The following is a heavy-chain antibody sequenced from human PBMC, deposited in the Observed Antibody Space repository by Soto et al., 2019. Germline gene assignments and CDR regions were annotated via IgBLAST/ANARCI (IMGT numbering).Heavy chain of an antibody. CDR3: AKVFRGALPPHP. CDR2: ISGSGVST. D-gene: IGHD3-16*01. Sequence: GRSLRLSGAASGLSFSSYSMSWVRQAPGKGLEWVSAISGSGVSTYYADSVKGRFTISRDNSKNTLYLQMNSLRAEDTAVYYFAKVFRGALPPHPRGQAIQVSFSP. J-gene: IGHJ5*02. CDR1: GLSFSSYS. V-gene: IGHV3-23*01.